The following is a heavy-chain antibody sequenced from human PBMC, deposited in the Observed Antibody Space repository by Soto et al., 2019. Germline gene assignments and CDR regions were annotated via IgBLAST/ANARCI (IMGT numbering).Heavy chain of an antibody. CDR3: AKGPTIFGVVLYYSFYYGLDV. CDR1: GFTFSSSA. V-gene: IGHV3-23*01. Sequence: EVQMLESGGGLVQPGGSLRLSCAASGFTFSSSATSWVRQAPGKGLEWVSSISASGGSTYYADSVKGRFTISRDNSKNTQYLQMHSLRAEDTAVYHCAKGPTIFGVVLYYSFYYGLDVWGHGTTVTVSS. CDR2: ISASGGST. J-gene: IGHJ6*02. D-gene: IGHD3-3*01.